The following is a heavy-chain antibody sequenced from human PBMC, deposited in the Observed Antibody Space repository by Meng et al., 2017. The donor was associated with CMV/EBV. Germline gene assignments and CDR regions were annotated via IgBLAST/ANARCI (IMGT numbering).Heavy chain of an antibody. V-gene: IGHV3-30-3*01. CDR1: GFTFSSYA. D-gene: IGHD3-10*01. CDR2: ISYDGSNK. J-gene: IGHJ4*02. Sequence: GESLKISCAASGFTFSSYAMHWVRQAPGKGLEWVAVISYDGSNKYYADSVKGRFTISRDNSKNTLYLQMNSLRAEDTAVYYCAKAMMVRGPLDYWGQGTLVTVSS. CDR3: AKAMMVRGPLDY.